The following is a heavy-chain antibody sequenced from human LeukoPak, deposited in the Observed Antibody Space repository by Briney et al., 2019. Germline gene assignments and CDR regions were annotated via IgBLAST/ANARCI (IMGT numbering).Heavy chain of an antibody. CDR3: ALGQNYYGSGSIFDY. D-gene: IGHD3-10*01. CDR1: GFTFSSYS. Sequence: PGGSLRLSCAASGFTFSSYSMNWVRQAPGKGLEWVANIKQDGNEKYYVDSVKGRFTISRDNAKNSLYLQMNSLRAEDTAVYYCALGQNYYGSGSIFDYWGQGTLVTVSS. V-gene: IGHV3-7*01. CDR2: IKQDGNEK. J-gene: IGHJ4*02.